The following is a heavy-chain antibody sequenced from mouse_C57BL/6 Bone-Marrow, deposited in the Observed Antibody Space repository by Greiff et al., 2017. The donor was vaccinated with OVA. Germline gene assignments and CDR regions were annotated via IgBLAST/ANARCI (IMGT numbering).Heavy chain of an antibody. J-gene: IGHJ2*01. CDR2: INPSNGGT. CDR1: GYTFTSYW. Sequence: QVQLKESGAELVRPGTSVKLSCKASGYTFTSYWMHWVKQRPGQGLEWIGNINPSNGGTNYNEKFKSKATLTVDKSSSTAYMQLSSLTSEDSAVYYCARLGNSYYFDYWGQGTTLTVSS. V-gene: IGHV1-53*01. D-gene: IGHD2-1*01. CDR3: ARLGNSYYFDY.